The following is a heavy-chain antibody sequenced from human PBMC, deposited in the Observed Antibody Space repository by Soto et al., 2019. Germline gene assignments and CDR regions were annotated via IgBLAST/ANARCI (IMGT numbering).Heavy chain of an antibody. Sequence: SETLSLTCTVSGGSISSYYWSWIRQPPGKGLEWIGYIYYSGSTNYNPSLKRRVTISVDTSKNQFSLKLSSVTAADTAVYYCASQRYSSSWYTRWTFDYWGQGTLVTVSS. D-gene: IGHD6-13*01. CDR3: ASQRYSSSWYTRWTFDY. J-gene: IGHJ4*02. CDR1: GGSISSYY. V-gene: IGHV4-59*01. CDR2: IYYSGST.